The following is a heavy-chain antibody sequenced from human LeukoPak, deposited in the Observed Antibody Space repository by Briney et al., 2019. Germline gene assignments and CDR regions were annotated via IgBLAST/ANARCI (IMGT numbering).Heavy chain of an antibody. D-gene: IGHD3-10*01. J-gene: IGHJ5*02. CDR3: AKGGSMVRGHLDL. Sequence: SGGSLRLSCVASEFTFSSYAMTWVRQAPGKGLEWVSAIGGSGANTYYADSVKGRFTISRDNSKNALYLQVDSLRAKDTAVYYCAKGGSMVRGHLDLWGQGTLVTVSS. CDR2: IGGSGANT. V-gene: IGHV3-23*01. CDR1: EFTFSSYA.